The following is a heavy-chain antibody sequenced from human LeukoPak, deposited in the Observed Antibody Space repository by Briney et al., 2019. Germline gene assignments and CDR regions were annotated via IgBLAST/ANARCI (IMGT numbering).Heavy chain of an antibody. D-gene: IGHD3-10*02. V-gene: IGHV3-30*18. CDR1: GFTFSSYG. J-gene: IGHJ4*02. CDR2: ISYDGSNK. Sequence: QPGRSLRLSCAASGFTFSSYGMHWVLQAPGKGLEWVAVISYDGSNKYYADSVKGRFTISRDNSKNTLYLQMNSLRAEDTAVYYCAKDYYVRTERPQIDYWGQGTLVTVSS. CDR3: AKDYYVRTERPQIDY.